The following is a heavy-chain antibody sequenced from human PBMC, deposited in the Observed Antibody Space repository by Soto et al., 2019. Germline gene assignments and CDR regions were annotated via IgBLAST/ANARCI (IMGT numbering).Heavy chain of an antibody. Sequence: SETLSLTCTVSGASITRDYWTWIRQPPGKRLEWIGYISYNGVTPDPTNYNPSLKSRVTISGHASKSQFSLKLPSWTAADTAIYYFARDTSDYDSNWFEPWGQGTQVTVSS. D-gene: IGHD5-12*01. CDR2: ISYNGVTPDPT. J-gene: IGHJ5*02. CDR1: GASITRDY. V-gene: IGHV4-59*01. CDR3: ARDTSDYDSNWFEP.